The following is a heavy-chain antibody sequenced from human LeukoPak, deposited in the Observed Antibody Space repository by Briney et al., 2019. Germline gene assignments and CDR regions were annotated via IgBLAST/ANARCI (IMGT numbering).Heavy chain of an antibody. CDR3: TTGRDLEEYYFGY. CDR2: IKSKTDGGTT. D-gene: IGHD5-24*01. J-gene: IGHJ4*02. V-gene: IGHV3-15*01. Sequence: GGSLRLSCAASGFTFSNAWMSWVRQAPGKGLEWVGRIKSKTDGGTTDYAAPVKGRFTISRDDSKNTLYLQMNSLKTEGTAVYYRTTGRDLEEYYFGYWGQGTLVTVSS. CDR1: GFTFSNAW.